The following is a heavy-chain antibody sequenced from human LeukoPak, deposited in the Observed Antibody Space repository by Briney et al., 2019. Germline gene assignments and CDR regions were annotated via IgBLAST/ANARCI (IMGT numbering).Heavy chain of an antibody. CDR2: IYPGDSDT. CDR3: ARHRGYSYGYVPFDY. V-gene: IGHV5-51*01. CDR1: GYSFTSYW. Sequence: GESLKISCKGSGYSFTSYWIGWVRQIPGKGLEWMGIIYPGDSDTRYSPSFQGQVTISADKSISTAYLQWSSLKASDTAMYYCARHRGYSYGYVPFDYWGQGTLVTVSS. J-gene: IGHJ4*02. D-gene: IGHD5-18*01.